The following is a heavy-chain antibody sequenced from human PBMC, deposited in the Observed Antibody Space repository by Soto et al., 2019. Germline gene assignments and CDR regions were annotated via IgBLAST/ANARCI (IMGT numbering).Heavy chain of an antibody. Sequence: SETLSLTCTVSGGSISSGDYYWSWIRQHPGKGLEWIGTIYFSGTTYYNPSLKSRVTISVDTSKSQFSLKLSSVTAADTAVYYCARMSGYCSSTSCYTGGIFDYWGQGTLVTVSS. CDR3: ARMSGYCSSTSCYTGGIFDY. J-gene: IGHJ4*02. D-gene: IGHD2-2*02. CDR2: IYFSGTT. CDR1: GGSISSGDYY. V-gene: IGHV4-31*02.